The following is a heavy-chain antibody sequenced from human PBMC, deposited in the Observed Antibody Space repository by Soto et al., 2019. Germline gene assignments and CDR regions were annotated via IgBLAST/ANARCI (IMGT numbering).Heavy chain of an antibody. J-gene: IGHJ3*02. V-gene: IGHV4-4*07. CDR3: ARSTTRPRSNIVVVVAATGAFDI. CDR2: IYTSGST. Sequence: KTSETLSLTCTVSGGSISSYYWSWIRQPAGKGLEWIGRIYTSGSTNYNPSLKSRVTMSVDTSKNQFSLKLSSVTAADTAVYYCARSTTRPRSNIVVVVAATGAFDIWGQGTMVTVSS. CDR1: GGSISSYY. D-gene: IGHD2-15*01.